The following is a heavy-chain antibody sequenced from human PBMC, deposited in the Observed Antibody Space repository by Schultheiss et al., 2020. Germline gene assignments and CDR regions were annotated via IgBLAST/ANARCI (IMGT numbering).Heavy chain of an antibody. D-gene: IGHD6-13*01. CDR1: GGTFSRNT. CDR2: VIPILGIA. J-gene: IGHJ5*02. V-gene: IGHV1-69*02. Sequence: SVKVSCKASGGTFSRNTIHWVRQAPGQGLEWVGRVIPILGIANYAQKFQGRVTISADKSTSTAYLELRSLRSDDTAVYYCARPGAAAGPNNWFDPWGQGTLVTVSA. CDR3: ARPGAAAGPNNWFDP.